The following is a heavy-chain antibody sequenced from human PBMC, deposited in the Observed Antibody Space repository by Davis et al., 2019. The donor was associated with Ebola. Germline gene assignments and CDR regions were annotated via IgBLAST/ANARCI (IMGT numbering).Heavy chain of an antibody. D-gene: IGHD3-3*01. J-gene: IGHJ4*02. CDR2: INTGNGNT. Sequence: ASVKVSCKASGYSFITHAMYWMRQAPGQRLEWMGRINTGNGNTKYSQNFQGRVTITRDTSASTAYMQLSSLTSEDTAVYYCARGLFITVFGVVIGYFDYWGQGTLVTVSS. V-gene: IGHV1-3*04. CDR1: GYSFITHA. CDR3: ARGLFITVFGVVIGYFDY.